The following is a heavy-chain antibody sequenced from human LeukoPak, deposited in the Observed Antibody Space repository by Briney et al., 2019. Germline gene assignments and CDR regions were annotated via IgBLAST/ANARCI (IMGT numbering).Heavy chain of an antibody. CDR2: IYYSGST. Sequence: PSETLSLTCTVSGGSISSYYWSWIRQPPGKGLEWIGYIYYSGSTNYNPSLKSRVTISVDTSKNQFSLKLSSVTAADTAVYYCARAAYYDYVWGSYPSSLDVWGQGTTVTVSS. CDR3: ARAAYYDYVWGSYPSSLDV. CDR1: GGSISSYY. D-gene: IGHD3-16*02. J-gene: IGHJ6*02. V-gene: IGHV4-59*01.